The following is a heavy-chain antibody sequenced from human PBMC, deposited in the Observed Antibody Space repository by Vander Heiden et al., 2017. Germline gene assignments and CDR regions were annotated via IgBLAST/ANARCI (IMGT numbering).Heavy chain of an antibody. CDR1: GGSMGSYY. D-gene: IGHD3-22*01. V-gene: IGHV4-4*07. Sequence: QVQLQEPAPGLERPSATLSPTCAASGGSMGSYYWTWLRQPAGKALEWLGRIYTGGSTNYNPSLKSRVTMSVATSKNQFSLKLTSVTAADTAVYYCVGNYYDSRGYYFIDSWGQGTLVTVS. J-gene: IGHJ4*02. CDR3: VGNYYDSRGYYFIDS. CDR2: IYTGGST.